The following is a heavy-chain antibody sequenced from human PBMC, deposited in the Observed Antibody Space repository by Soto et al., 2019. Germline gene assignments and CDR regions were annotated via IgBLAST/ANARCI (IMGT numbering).Heavy chain of an antibody. CDR2: INPNSGGT. CDR3: ARSDGGSYYYMDV. J-gene: IGHJ6*03. CDR1: GYTFTGYY. V-gene: IGHV1-2*04. Sequence: ASVKVSCKASGYTFTGYYMHWVRQAPGQGLEWMGSINPNSGGTDYAQKFQDWVTMTREPSISKAYMGLGRLRSDDTAVYYCARSDGGSYYYMDVWGTGTTVTVSS.